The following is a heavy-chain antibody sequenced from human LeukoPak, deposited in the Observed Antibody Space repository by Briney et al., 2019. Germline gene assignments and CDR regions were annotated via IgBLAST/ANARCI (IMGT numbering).Heavy chain of an antibody. CDR1: GFAFSSYA. D-gene: IGHD3-22*01. J-gene: IGHJ4*02. Sequence: GGSLRLSCAASGFAFSSYAMSWVRQAPGKGLEWVSAISGSGGSTYCADSVKGRFTISRDNSKNTLYLQMNSLRAEDTAVYYCAETSYDSSGYYYFDYWGQGTLVTVSS. CDR3: AETSYDSSGYYYFDY. V-gene: IGHV3-23*01. CDR2: ISGSGGST.